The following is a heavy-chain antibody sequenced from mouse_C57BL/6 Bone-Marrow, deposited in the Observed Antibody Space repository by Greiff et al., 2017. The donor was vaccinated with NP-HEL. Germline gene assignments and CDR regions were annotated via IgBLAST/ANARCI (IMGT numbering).Heavy chain of an antibody. D-gene: IGHD2-4*01. CDR3: ARATYYDYGGAMDF. V-gene: IGHV1-26*01. J-gene: IGHJ4*01. CDR1: GYTFTDYY. CDR2: INPNNGGN. Sequence: EVQLQQSGPELVKPGASVKISCKASGYTFTDYYMNWVKQSHGKSLEWIGDINPNNGGNSYNQKFKGKATLTVDKSSSTAYMELRSLTSEDSAVXYCARATYYDYGGAMDFGGQGTSVTVSS.